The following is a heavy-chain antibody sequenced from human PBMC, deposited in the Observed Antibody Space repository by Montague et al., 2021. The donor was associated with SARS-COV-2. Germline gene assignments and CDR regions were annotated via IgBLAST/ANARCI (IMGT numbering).Heavy chain of an antibody. CDR3: ARFGSGTLEFDL. J-gene: IGHJ4*02. Sequence: TLSLTCTVSGASISTGIYYWSWIRQPAGKGLEWIGRIRTTGHTDYNSSLESRVFMSVDTSTNQFFLSLTSVTAADTAMYFCARFGSGTLEFDLWGQGTLVTVYS. CDR1: GASISTGIYY. V-gene: IGHV4-61*02. D-gene: IGHD1-26*01. CDR2: IRTTGHT.